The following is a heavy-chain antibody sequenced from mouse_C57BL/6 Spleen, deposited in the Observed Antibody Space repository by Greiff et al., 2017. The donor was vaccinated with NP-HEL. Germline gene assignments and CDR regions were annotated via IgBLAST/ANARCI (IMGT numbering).Heavy chain of an antibody. D-gene: IGHD2-1*01. V-gene: IGHV5-17*01. CDR1: GFTFSDYG. Sequence: DVQLVESGGGLVKPGGSLKLSCAASGFTFSDYGMHWVRQAPEKGLEWVAYISSGSSTIYYADTVKGRFTISRDNAKNTLFLQMTSLRSEDTAMYDCARRGLYYGNPYAMDYWGQGTSVTVSS. J-gene: IGHJ4*01. CDR2: ISSGSSTI. CDR3: ARRGLYYGNPYAMDY.